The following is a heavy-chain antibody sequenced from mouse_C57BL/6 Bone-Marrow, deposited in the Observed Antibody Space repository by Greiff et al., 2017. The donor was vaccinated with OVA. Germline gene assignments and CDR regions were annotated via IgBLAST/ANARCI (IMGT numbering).Heavy chain of an antibody. CDR3: ARHLSWFAY. CDR1: GFTLSSYG. V-gene: IGHV5-6*01. J-gene: IGHJ3*01. CDR2: ISSGGSYT. Sequence: EVNVVESGGDLVKPGGSLKLSCAASGFTLSSYGMSWVRQTPDKRLEWGATISSGGSYTYYPDSVKGRFTSSRDNDKNTLYLQMSSLKSEDTAMYYCARHLSWFAYWGQGTLVTVSA.